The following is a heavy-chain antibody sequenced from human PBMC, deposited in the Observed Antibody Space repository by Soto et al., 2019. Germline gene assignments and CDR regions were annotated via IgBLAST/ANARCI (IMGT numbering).Heavy chain of an antibody. CDR2: INHSGST. Sequence: PSETLSLTCAVYGGSFSGYYWSWIRQPPGKGLEWIGEINHSGSTNYNPSLKSRVTISVDKSKNQFSLKLSSVTAADTAVYYCARVSHSSGWYALGGMDVWGQGTTVTVSS. CDR3: ARVSHSSGWYALGGMDV. D-gene: IGHD6-19*01. CDR1: GGSFSGYY. V-gene: IGHV4-34*01. J-gene: IGHJ6*02.